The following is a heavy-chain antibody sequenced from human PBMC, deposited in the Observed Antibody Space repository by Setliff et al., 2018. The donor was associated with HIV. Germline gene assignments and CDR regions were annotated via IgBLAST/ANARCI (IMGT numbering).Heavy chain of an antibody. Sequence: GSLRLSCAVSEFTFSNAWMSWVRQAPGKGLEWVGRIKTKTDGGTTDYAAPVKGRFTISRDDSKKMLYLQMNSLKTEDTAVYYCTTRGTWDYRDYFDYWGQGTLVTVSS. J-gene: IGHJ4*02. CDR2: IKTKTDGGTT. V-gene: IGHV3-15*01. D-gene: IGHD1-26*01. CDR1: EFTFSNAW. CDR3: TTRGTWDYRDYFDY.